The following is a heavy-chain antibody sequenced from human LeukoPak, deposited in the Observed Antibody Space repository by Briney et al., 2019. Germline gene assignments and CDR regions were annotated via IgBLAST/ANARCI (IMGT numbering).Heavy chain of an antibody. CDR2: IYPGDSDT. Sequence: GESLKISWKGSGYSFTSYWIGWVRQMPGKGLEWTGIIYPGDSDTRYSPSFQGQVTISADKSISTAYLQWSSLKASDTAMYYCARVGYSYGFYYYYMDVWGKGTTVTVSS. J-gene: IGHJ6*03. D-gene: IGHD5-18*01. V-gene: IGHV5-51*01. CDR1: GYSFTSYW. CDR3: ARVGYSYGFYYYYMDV.